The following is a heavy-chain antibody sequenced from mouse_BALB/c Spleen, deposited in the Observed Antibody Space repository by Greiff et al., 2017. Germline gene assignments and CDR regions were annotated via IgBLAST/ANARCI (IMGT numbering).Heavy chain of an antibody. CDR3: AREDDYDDSPYYYAMDY. V-gene: IGHV5-9-4*01. CDR1: GFTFSSYA. Sequence: EVKLMESGGGLVKPGGSLKLSCAASGFTFSSYAMSWVRQSPEKRLEWVAEISSGGSYTYYPDTVTGRFTISRDNAKNTLYLEMSSLRSEDTAMYYCAREDDYDDSPYYYAMDYWGQGTSVTVSS. D-gene: IGHD2-4*01. J-gene: IGHJ4*01. CDR2: ISSGGSYT.